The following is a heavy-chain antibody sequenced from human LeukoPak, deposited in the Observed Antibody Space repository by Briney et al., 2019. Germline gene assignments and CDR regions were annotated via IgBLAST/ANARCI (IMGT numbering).Heavy chain of an antibody. D-gene: IGHD3-10*01. CDR3: ARDAIYYGSGSLGY. CDR1: GFTFSYYW. V-gene: IGHV3-30-3*01. CDR2: ISYDGSNK. J-gene: IGHJ4*02. Sequence: PGGSLRLSCAASGFTFSYYWMHWVRQAPGKGLEWVAVISYDGSNKYYADSVKGRFTISRDNSKNTLYLQMNSLRAEDTAVYYCARDAIYYGSGSLGYWGQGTLVTVSS.